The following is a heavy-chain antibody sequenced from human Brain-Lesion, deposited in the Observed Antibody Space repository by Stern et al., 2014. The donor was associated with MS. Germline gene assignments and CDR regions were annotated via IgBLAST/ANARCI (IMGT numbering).Heavy chain of an antibody. CDR2: SDHSGST. J-gene: IGHJ4*02. CDR1: GGSISSSNW. V-gene: IGHV4-4*02. Sequence: QVQLQQSGPGLVKPSGTLSLTCAVSGGSISSSNWWSWVRQSPGKGLEWIGESDHSGSTIYNPSFKSRVTVSVDKSQNRFSRNRGSGTAADTAVYFCARFPASRPHVFDSWGQGTLVTVSS. CDR3: ARFPASRPHVFDS. D-gene: IGHD6-13*01.